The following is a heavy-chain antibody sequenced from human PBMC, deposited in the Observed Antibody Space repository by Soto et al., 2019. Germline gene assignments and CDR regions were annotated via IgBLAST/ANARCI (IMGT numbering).Heavy chain of an antibody. V-gene: IGHV1-8*01. D-gene: IGHD1-26*01. CDR1: RYTFTSYD. J-gene: IGHJ3*02. CDR3: AREMSSGAFEI. CDR2: MNLNSGNT. Sequence: QVQLVQSGAAEKKPGASVKVTCKTSRYTFTSYDINWVRQATGQGLEMMGWMNLNSGNTAYAQKFQGRVTMTRNTSISTSYIELSSLRSEDTAVYYCAREMSSGAFEIWGQGTMVTVSS.